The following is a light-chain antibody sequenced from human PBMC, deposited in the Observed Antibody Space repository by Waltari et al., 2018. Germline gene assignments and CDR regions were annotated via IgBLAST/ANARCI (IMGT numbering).Light chain of an antibody. CDR1: QSVTSSR. J-gene: IGKJ3*01. V-gene: IGKV3-20*01. CDR2: GTS. Sequence: EIVLTQSPGTLSLSPGERATLPCRASQSVTSSRLAWYQQKPGQAPRLLIYGTSNRATGIPDRFSGSGSGTDFTLSISRLEPEDFAVYYCQQYGSLSLFGPGTKVDIK. CDR3: QQYGSLSL.